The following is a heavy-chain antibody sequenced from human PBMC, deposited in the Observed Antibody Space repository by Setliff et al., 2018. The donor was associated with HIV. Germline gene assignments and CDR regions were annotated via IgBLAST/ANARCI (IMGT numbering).Heavy chain of an antibody. J-gene: IGHJ4*02. CDR3: ANRLRGYNKWYYFDY. D-gene: IGHD1-1*01. CDR1: GFTFSSFA. Sequence: PGGSLRLSCAASGFTFSSFAMNWVRQAPGKGLEWISHISLDSRAINYADSVKGRFTISRDNSKNTLSLQMNSLGAEDTAVYYCANRLRGYNKWYYFDYWGQGTLVTVSS. V-gene: IGHV3-48*01. CDR2: ISLDSRAI.